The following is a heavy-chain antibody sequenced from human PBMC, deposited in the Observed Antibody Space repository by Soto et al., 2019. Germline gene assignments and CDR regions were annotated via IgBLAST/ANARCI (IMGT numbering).Heavy chain of an antibody. J-gene: IGHJ4*02. CDR3: ARFPRGYSYGHFDY. Sequence: PSETLSLTCTVSGSSISSYYWSWIRQPPGKGLEWIGYIYYSGSTNYNPSLKSRVTISVDTSKNQFSLKLSSVTAADTAVYYCARFPRGYSYGHFDYWGQGTLVTVSS. CDR2: IYYSGST. V-gene: IGHV4-59*01. D-gene: IGHD5-18*01. CDR1: GSSISSYY.